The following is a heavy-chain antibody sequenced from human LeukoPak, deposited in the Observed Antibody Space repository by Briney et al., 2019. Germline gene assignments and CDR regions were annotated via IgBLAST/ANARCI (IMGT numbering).Heavy chain of an antibody. CDR3: ARESSSAHYFDY. J-gene: IGHJ4*02. Sequence: ASVKVSCKASGGTFSSYAISWVRQAPGQGLEWMGGIIPIFGTANYAQKFQGRVTITADESTSTAYMELSSLRSEDTAMYYCARESSSAHYFDYWGQGTLVTVSS. CDR2: IIPIFGTA. D-gene: IGHD6-13*01. CDR1: GGTFSSYA. V-gene: IGHV1-69*13.